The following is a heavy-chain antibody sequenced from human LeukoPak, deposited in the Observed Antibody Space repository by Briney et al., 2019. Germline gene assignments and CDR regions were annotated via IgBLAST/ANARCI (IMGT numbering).Heavy chain of an antibody. CDR1: GGTFSSYA. CDR3: ARDKGIAVAGTNAFDI. V-gene: IGHV1-69*06. J-gene: IGHJ3*02. D-gene: IGHD6-19*01. Sequence: SVKVSCKASGGTFSSYAISWVRHAPGQGLEWMGGIIPIFGTANYAQKFQGRVTITADKSTSTAYMELSSLRSEDTAVYYCARDKGIAVAGTNAFDIWGQGTMVTVSS. CDR2: IIPIFGTA.